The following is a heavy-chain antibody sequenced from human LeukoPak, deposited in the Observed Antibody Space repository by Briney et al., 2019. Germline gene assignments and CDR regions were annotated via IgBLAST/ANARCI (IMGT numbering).Heavy chain of an antibody. Sequence: GESLKISFEASGYSFTSYWLAWVRQVPGRGLEWMGIINCGDSDTRYSPSFQGQVTISVDRSIITAYLQWSSLKAADTAMYYCVGRGIVAAGDTFDIWGRGTMVTVSS. CDR1: GYSFTSYW. CDR2: INCGDSDT. J-gene: IGHJ3*02. V-gene: IGHV5-51*01. D-gene: IGHD1-26*01. CDR3: VGRGIVAAGDTFDI.